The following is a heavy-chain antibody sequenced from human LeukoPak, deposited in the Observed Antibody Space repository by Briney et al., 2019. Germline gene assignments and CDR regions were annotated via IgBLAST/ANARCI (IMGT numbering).Heavy chain of an antibody. J-gene: IGHJ4*02. V-gene: IGHV3-23*01. CDR3: ARQAPSLGWY. D-gene: IGHD1-26*01. CDR2: ISGSAGST. Sequence: GGSLRLSCAASGFTFSSYAMSWGRQAPGKGLEWVSAISGSAGSTFHADSVKGRFTISRDNAKNTLYLKMNSLRAEATAVYYCARQAPSLGWYRGQGALVTVSS. CDR1: GFTFSSYA.